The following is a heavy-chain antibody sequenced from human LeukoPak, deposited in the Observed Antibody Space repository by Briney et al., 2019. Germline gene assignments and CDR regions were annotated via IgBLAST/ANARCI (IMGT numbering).Heavy chain of an antibody. D-gene: IGHD3-3*01. CDR3: TRRDVTIFGVGFDP. CDR2: IRSKANSYAT. CDR1: GFTFSGSA. V-gene: IGHV3-73*01. Sequence: PGGSLRLSCAASGFTFSGSAMHWVRQASGKGLEWVGRIRSKANSYATAYAASVKGRFTISRDDSKNTAYLQMNSLKTEDTAVYYCTRRDVTIFGVGFDPWGQGTLVTVSS. J-gene: IGHJ5*02.